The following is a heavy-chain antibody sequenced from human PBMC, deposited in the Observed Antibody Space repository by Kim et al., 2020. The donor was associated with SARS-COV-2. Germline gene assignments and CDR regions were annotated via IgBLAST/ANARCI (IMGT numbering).Heavy chain of an antibody. CDR3: AREIGLNYFDY. D-gene: IGHD3-22*01. V-gene: IGHV4-61*01. CDR2: IYYSGST. CDR1: GGSVSSGSYY. J-gene: IGHJ4*02. Sequence: SETLSLTCTVSGGSVSSGSYYWSWIRQPPGKGLEWIGYIYYSGSTNYNPSLKSRVTISVDTSKNQFSLKLSSVTAADTAVYYCAREIGLNYFDYWGQGTLVTVSS.